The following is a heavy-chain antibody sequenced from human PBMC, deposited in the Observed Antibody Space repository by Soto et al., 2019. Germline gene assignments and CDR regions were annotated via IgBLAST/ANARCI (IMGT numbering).Heavy chain of an antibody. CDR1: GGTFSSYT. V-gene: IGHV1-69*02. CDR3: ARFPDYGGNVDY. D-gene: IGHD4-17*01. CDR2: IIPIRGIA. J-gene: IGHJ4*02. Sequence: QVQLVQSGAEVKKPGSSVKVSCKASGGTFSSYTISWVRQAPGQGLEWMGRIIPIRGIANYAQKFQGRVTITADKSTSTAYMELSSLRPEDTAVYYCARFPDYGGNVDYWGQGTLVTVSS.